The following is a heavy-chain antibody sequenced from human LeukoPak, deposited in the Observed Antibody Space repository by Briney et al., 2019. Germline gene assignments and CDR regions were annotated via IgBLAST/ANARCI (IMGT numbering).Heavy chain of an antibody. CDR1: GFTFSNYE. CDR3: ASYIVGPTLDY. D-gene: IGHD1-26*01. CDR2: ISGSGSTI. J-gene: IGHJ4*02. V-gene: IGHV3-48*03. Sequence: PGGSLRLSCAASGFTFSNYEMNWVRQAPGKGLEWLSYISGSGSTIYYADSVKGRFTISRDNAKRSLYLQMNSLRAGDTAVYYCASYIVGPTLDYWGQGTLVTVSS.